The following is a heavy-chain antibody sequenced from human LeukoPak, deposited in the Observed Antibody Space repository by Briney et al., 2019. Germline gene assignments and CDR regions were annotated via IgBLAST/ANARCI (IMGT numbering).Heavy chain of an antibody. CDR2: IIPIFGTA. CDR1: GGTFSSYA. D-gene: IGHD3-22*01. V-gene: IGHV1-69*13. CDR3: ASTTYPDYYDSSGYYPGGFDY. J-gene: IGHJ4*02. Sequence: ASVKVSCKASGGTFSSYAISWVRQAPGQGLEWMGGIIPIFGTANYAQKFQGRVTITADESTSTAYMELSSLRSEDTAVYYCASTTYPDYYDSSGYYPGGFDYWGQGTLVTVSS.